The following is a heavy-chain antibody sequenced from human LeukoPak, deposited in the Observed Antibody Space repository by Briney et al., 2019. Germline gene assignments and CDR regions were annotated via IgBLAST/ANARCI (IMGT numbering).Heavy chain of an antibody. Sequence: ASVKVSCKASGYTITGYYMHWVRQAPGQGLEWMGRINPNSGGTNYAQKFQGRVTMTRDTSISTAYMELSRLRSDDTAVYYCARKMVRGVSGFDYWGQGTLVTVSS. CDR2: INPNSGGT. J-gene: IGHJ4*02. D-gene: IGHD3-10*01. CDR3: ARKMVRGVSGFDY. CDR1: GYTITGYY. V-gene: IGHV1-2*06.